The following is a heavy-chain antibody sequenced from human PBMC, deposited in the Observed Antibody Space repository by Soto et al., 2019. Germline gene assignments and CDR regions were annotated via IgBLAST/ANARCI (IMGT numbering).Heavy chain of an antibody. CDR2: ISSSSSYI. Sequence: LRLSCAASGFTFSSYSVNWVRQAPGKGLEWVSSISSSSSYIYYADSVKGRFTISRDNAKNSLYLQMNSLRAEDTAVYYCAREDIVVVVAGYYGMDVWGQGTTVTVSS. V-gene: IGHV3-21*01. D-gene: IGHD2-15*01. J-gene: IGHJ6*02. CDR3: AREDIVVVVAGYYGMDV. CDR1: GFTFSSYS.